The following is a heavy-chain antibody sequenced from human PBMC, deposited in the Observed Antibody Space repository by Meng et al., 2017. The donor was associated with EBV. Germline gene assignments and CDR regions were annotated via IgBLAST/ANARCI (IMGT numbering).Heavy chain of an antibody. V-gene: IGHV4-61*01. J-gene: IGHJ5*02. CDR3: ARGDYTNYPRWFDP. Sequence: QVQLQESGPGLVKPSXXLSLTCTVSGGSVNNESYYWGWIRQPPGKGLEYIGYIYYTGSTNYNSSLKSRVTISLDKSKNQFSLKLTSLTAADTAIYYCARGDYTNYPRWFDPLGQGTLVTVSS. D-gene: IGHD4-11*01. CDR1: GGSVNNESYY. CDR2: IYYTGST.